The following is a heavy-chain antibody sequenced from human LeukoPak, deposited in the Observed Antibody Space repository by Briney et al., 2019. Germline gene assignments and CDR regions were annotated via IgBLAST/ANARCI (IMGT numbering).Heavy chain of an antibody. CDR2: IYSGGST. D-gene: IGHD6-19*01. CDR1: GFTFTTYA. J-gene: IGHJ6*02. CDR3: ARDDIAVAGPYYYGMDV. V-gene: IGHV3-53*01. Sequence: GGSLRLSCSASGFTFTTYAMSWVRQAPGKGLEWVSVIYSGGSTYYADSVKGRSTISRDNSKNTLYLQMNSLRAEDTAVYYRARDDIAVAGPYYYGMDVWGQGTTVTVSS.